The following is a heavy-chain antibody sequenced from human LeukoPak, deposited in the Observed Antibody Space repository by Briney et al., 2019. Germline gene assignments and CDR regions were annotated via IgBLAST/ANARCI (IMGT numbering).Heavy chain of an antibody. V-gene: IGHV3-43*01. CDR1: GFTFDDYT. D-gene: IGHD3-16*02. J-gene: IGHJ6*03. CDR2: ISWDGGST. CDR3: AKDAGDTFGGVIVNYMDV. Sequence: PGGSLRLSCAASGFTFDDYTMHWVRQAPGKGLEWVSLISWDGGSTYYADSVKGRFTISRDNSKNSLYLQMNSLRTEDTALYYCAKDAGDTFGGVIVNYMDVWGKGTTVTVSS.